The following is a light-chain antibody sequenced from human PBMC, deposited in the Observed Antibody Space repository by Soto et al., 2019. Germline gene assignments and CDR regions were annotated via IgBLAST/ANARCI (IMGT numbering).Light chain of an antibody. Sequence: EIVMTQSPATLSVSPGKRATLSCRASQSVTSTYLAWYQQKPGQAPRLLIYGASSTAIGIPDRFSGSVSGSDFILTINRLEPEDFAVYYCQQYGSSHTFGQGTRLEIK. CDR3: QQYGSSHT. V-gene: IGKV3-20*01. CDR2: GAS. J-gene: IGKJ5*01. CDR1: QSVTSTY.